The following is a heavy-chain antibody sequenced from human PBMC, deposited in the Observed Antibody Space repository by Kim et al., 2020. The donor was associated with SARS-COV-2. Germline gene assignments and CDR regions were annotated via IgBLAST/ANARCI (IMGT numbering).Heavy chain of an antibody. CDR2: INAGNGNT. J-gene: IGHJ1*01. CDR3: ARFYDSSIKELGYFQH. D-gene: IGHD3-22*01. V-gene: IGHV1-3*01. Sequence: ASVKVSCKASGYTFTSYAMHWVRQAPGQRLEWMGWINAGNGNTKYSQKFQGRVTITRDTSASTAYMELSSLRSEDTAVYYCARFYDSSIKELGYFQHWGQGALVTASS. CDR1: GYTFTSYA.